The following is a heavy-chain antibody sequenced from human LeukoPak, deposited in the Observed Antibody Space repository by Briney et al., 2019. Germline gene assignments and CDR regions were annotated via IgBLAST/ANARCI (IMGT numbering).Heavy chain of an antibody. CDR1: GFTFTSSA. V-gene: IGHV1-58*01. D-gene: IGHD4-23*01. CDR2: IVVGSGDT. Sequence: SVKVSCKASGFTFTSSAVQWVRQARGQRLEWIGWIVVGSGDTNYAQRFQGRVTMTRDTSITTAYMELSRLTSDGTAIYYCARTTYGGNSGFDYWGQGTLVTVSS. CDR3: ARTTYGGNSGFDY. J-gene: IGHJ4*02.